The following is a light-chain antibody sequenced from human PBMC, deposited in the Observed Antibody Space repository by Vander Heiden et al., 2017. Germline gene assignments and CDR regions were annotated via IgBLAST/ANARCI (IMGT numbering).Light chain of an antibody. CDR1: RSISSY. J-gene: IGKJ3*01. Sequence: DIQMTQSPSALSSSVGDRVTITCRASRSISSYLHWYQQKPRKAPKLLIYAASSLQSGVPSRFSGSGSGTDFTLTISRHQPEDFATYYCQQSYSTPFTFGPGTKVDIK. CDR3: QQSYSTPFT. V-gene: IGKV1-39*01. CDR2: AAS.